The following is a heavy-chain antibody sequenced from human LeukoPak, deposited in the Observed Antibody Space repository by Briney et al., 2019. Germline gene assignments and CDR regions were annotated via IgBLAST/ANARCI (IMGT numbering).Heavy chain of an antibody. CDR1: GYSISSGYY. CDR2: IYHSGST. V-gene: IGHV4-38-2*02. Sequence: SETLSLTCTVSGYSISSGYYWGWIRQPPGKGLEWIGSIYHSGSTYYNPSLKSRVTISVDTSKNHFSLKLSSVTAADTAVYYCARVVVVVAATINWFDPWGQGTLVTVSS. J-gene: IGHJ5*02. D-gene: IGHD2-15*01. CDR3: ARVVVVVAATINWFDP.